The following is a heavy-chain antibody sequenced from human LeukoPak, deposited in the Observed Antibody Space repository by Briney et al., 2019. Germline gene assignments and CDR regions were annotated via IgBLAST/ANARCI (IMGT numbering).Heavy chain of an antibody. Sequence: PGGSLRLSCAASGFTFSSYGMRWVRQAPGKGLEWVAVISYDGSNKYYADSVKGRFTISRDNSKNTLYLQMNSLRAEDTAVYYCAKALDPFGYSYGCFDYWGQGTLVTVSS. J-gene: IGHJ4*02. CDR1: GFTFSSYG. V-gene: IGHV3-30*18. CDR2: ISYDGSNK. D-gene: IGHD5-18*01. CDR3: AKALDPFGYSYGCFDY.